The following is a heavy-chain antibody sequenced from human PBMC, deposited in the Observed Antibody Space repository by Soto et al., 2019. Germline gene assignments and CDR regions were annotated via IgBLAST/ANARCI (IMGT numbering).Heavy chain of an antibody. CDR1: GFTFSNFA. J-gene: IGHJ4*02. CDR2: ISSNGVST. CDR3: VKDRWVDY. Sequence: GGSLRLSCSVFGFTFSNFAMHWVRQAPGKGLEYVSSISSNGVSTYYANSVKGRFTISRDNSKSTLYLQMSSLRPEHTAVYYCVKDRWVDYWGQGALVTVSS. D-gene: IGHD1-26*01. V-gene: IGHV3-64D*06.